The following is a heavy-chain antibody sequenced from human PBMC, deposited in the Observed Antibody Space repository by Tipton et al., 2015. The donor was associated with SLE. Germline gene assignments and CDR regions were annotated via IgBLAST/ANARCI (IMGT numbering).Heavy chain of an antibody. CDR1: GYSISSGYY. CDR3: ARGETGDGAFDI. Sequence: TLSLTCSVTGYSISSGYYWGWIRQPPGRGLEWIGSFHHKGSSYYSPSLGSRVTISVDTSKNQFSLKLSSVTAADTAVYYCARGETGDGAFDIWGQGTLVTVSS. J-gene: IGHJ3*02. D-gene: IGHD7-27*01. CDR2: FHHKGSS. V-gene: IGHV4-38-2*02.